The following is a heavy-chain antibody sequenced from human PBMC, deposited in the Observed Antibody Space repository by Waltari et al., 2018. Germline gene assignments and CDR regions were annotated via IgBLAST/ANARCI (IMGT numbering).Heavy chain of an antibody. D-gene: IGHD2-2*01. CDR1: GGSFSGYY. J-gene: IGHJ4*02. CDR2: INHSGST. CDR3: ARAVLYCSSTSCPFDY. V-gene: IGHV4-34*01. Sequence: QVQLQQWGAGLLKPSETLSLTCAGYGGSFSGYYWSWIRQPPGKGLEWIGEINHSGSTNYNPSLKSRVTISVDTSKNQFSLKLSSVTAADTAVYYCARAVLYCSSTSCPFDYWGQGTLVTVSS.